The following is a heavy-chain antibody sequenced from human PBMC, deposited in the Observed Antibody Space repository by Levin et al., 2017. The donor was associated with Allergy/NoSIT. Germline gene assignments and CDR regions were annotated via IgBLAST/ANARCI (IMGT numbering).Heavy chain of an antibody. Sequence: SETLSLTCAVYGGSFSGYYWSWIRQPPGKGLEWIGEINHSGSTNYNPSLKSRVTISVDTSKNQFSLKLSSVTAADTAVYYCARGRGLRYFDWLLLDYWGQGTLVTVSS. CDR3: ARGRGLRYFDWLLLDY. CDR2: INHSGST. J-gene: IGHJ4*02. V-gene: IGHV4-34*01. D-gene: IGHD3-9*01. CDR1: GGSFSGYY.